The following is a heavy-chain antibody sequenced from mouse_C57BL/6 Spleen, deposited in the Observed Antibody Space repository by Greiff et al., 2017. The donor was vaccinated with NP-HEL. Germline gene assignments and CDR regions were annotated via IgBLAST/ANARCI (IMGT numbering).Heavy chain of an antibody. Sequence: EVKVVESGGGLVKPGGSLQLSCAASGFTFSDYGMHWVRQAPEKGLEWVAYISSGSSTIYYADTVKGRFTISRDNAKNTLFLQMTSLRSEDTAMYYCARQSYGRTWDYWGQGTTLTVSS. V-gene: IGHV5-17*01. CDR1: GFTFSDYG. D-gene: IGHD1-1*01. CDR3: ARQSYGRTWDY. J-gene: IGHJ2*01. CDR2: ISSGSSTI.